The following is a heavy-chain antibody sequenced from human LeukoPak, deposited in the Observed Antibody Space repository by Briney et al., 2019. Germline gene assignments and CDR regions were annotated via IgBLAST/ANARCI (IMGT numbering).Heavy chain of an antibody. Sequence: SETLSLTCTVSDGSIRTSTYFWACIRQPPGKGLEWIGSIYYSGTTYYNPSLESRVTIPMDTSKNQFSLRLSSVTAADTAVYYCTRRLSNGATLNYFDYWGQGTLVTVSS. CDR2: IYYSGTT. CDR1: DGSIRTSTYF. D-gene: IGHD4/OR15-4a*01. V-gene: IGHV4-39*07. CDR3: TRRLSNGATLNYFDY. J-gene: IGHJ4*02.